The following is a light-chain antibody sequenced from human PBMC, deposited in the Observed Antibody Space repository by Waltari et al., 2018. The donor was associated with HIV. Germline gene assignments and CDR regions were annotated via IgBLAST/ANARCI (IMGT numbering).Light chain of an antibody. V-gene: IGLV2-14*03. CDR1: NSDVGGYNF. Sequence: QSALTQTASVSGSPGQSITISCTGTNSDVGGYNFVSWYQHHPGRAPKLIIYDVTNRTSGVSNRFSGSKSGNTASLTISGLQAEDEADYFCSSYTRSSTHYVFGTGTRSPS. CDR3: SSYTRSSTHYV. CDR2: DVT. J-gene: IGLJ1*01.